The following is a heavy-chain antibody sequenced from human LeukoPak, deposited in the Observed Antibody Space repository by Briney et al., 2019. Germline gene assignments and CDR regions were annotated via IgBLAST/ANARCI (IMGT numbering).Heavy chain of an antibody. V-gene: IGHV3-21*01. D-gene: IGHD5-24*01. J-gene: IGHJ4*02. CDR3: ARDYGYEIDD. CDR2: ISSSST. CDR1: GFTFSSYS. Sequence: PGVSLRLSCAASGFTFSSYSMNWVRQAPGKGLEWVSSISSSSTYADSVKCRFTISRDSAKNSLYLQMNSLRVEDTAVYYCARDYGYEIDDWGQGTLVTVCS.